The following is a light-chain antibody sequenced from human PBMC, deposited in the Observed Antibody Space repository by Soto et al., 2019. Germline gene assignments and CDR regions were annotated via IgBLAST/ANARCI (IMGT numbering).Light chain of an antibody. J-gene: IGKJ2*01. Sequence: DLQLTQSPSFLSASVGDRVTITCRASQGISSYLAWCQQKPGKAPKLLIYAASTLQSGVPSRFSGSGSGTEFTLTISSLQPEDFATYYCQQLNSYPYTFGQGTKLEIK. CDR3: QQLNSYPYT. CDR2: AAS. V-gene: IGKV1-9*01. CDR1: QGISSY.